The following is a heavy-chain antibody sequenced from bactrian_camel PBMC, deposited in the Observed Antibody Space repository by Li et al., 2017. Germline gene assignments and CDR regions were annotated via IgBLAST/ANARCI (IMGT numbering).Heavy chain of an antibody. Sequence: VQLVESGGGLVQPGGSLRLSCAASGFTFSSYDMSWVRQTPGKGLEWLSTITSGGGVTSYADSVKGRFTISRDNAKNTNTVYLQLDSLKTEDTAVYYCAAGQATWYQYSFYKWGQGTQVTVS. V-gene: IGHV3S40*01. CDR2: ITSGGGVT. CDR1: GFTFSSYD. CDR3: AAGQATWYQYSFYK. J-gene: IGHJ4*01. D-gene: IGHD3*01.